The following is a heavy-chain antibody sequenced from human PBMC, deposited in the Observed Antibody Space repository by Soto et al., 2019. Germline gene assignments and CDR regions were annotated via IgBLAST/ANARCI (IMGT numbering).Heavy chain of an antibody. CDR1: GYTFTSYD. Sequence: QVQLVQSGAEVKKPGASVKVSCKASGYTFTSYDINWVRQATGQGLEWMGWMNPNSGNTGYAQKFQGRVTMTMNTSISTASTELTSLRSADTAVYYFAREMTTRGLAVWGQGTTVTVSS. J-gene: IGHJ6*02. CDR3: AREMTTRGLAV. D-gene: IGHD1-1*01. CDR2: MNPNSGNT. V-gene: IGHV1-8*01.